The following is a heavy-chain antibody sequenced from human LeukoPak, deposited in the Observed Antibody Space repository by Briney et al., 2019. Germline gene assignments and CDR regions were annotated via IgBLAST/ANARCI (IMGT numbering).Heavy chain of an antibody. D-gene: IGHD6-13*01. Sequence: GGSLRLSCAASGFNFDDYTMHWIRQIPGKSLEWVSLINWDGGSTFYADSVKGRFTISRDTRKNFLYLQMISLRTEDTALYYCAKDLGKVIAAAGTSGFDSWGRGTLVTVSS. V-gene: IGHV3-43*01. CDR2: INWDGGST. J-gene: IGHJ4*01. CDR3: AKDLGKVIAAAGTSGFDS. CDR1: GFNFDDYT.